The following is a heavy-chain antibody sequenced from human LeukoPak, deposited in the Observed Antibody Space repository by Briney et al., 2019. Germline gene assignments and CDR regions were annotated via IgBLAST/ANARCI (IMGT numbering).Heavy chain of an antibody. V-gene: IGHV4-38-2*02. J-gene: IGHJ5*02. Sequence: SETLSLTCTVSGYSISSGYYWGWIRQPPVKGLEWIGNIYPTGSTYYTPSLKSRVTISVDTSKNQFSLKVSSVSAADTAVYYCARAYSSSWYWNWFDPWGQGTLVTVSS. CDR1: GYSISSGYY. D-gene: IGHD6-13*01. CDR3: ARAYSSSWYWNWFDP. CDR2: IYPTGST.